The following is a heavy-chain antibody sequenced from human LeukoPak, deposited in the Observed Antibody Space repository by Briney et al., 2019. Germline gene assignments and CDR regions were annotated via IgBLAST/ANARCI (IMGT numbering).Heavy chain of an antibody. J-gene: IGHJ4*02. D-gene: IGHD3-10*01. CDR3: ARVGYGSGSYLEN. CDR2: INHSGST. Sequence: SETLSLTCAVYGGSFSGYYWSWIRQPPGKGLEWIGEINHSGSTKYNPSLKRRVTISVDTSKNQFSLKLSSVTAADTAVYYCARVGYGSGSYLENWGQGTLVTVSS. V-gene: IGHV4-34*01. CDR1: GGSFSGYY.